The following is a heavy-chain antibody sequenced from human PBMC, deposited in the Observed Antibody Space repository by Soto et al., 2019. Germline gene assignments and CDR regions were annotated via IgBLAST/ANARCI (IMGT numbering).Heavy chain of an antibody. D-gene: IGHD3-22*01. Sequence: ASVKVSCKASCYTFTSYGISWVRQAPGQGLEWMGWISAYNGNTNYAQKLQGRVTMTTDTSTSTAYMELRSLRSDDTAVYYCARDGGYYYDSSGYYHWGQGTLVTVSS. CDR3: ARDGGYYYDSSGYYH. J-gene: IGHJ5*02. CDR2: ISAYNGNT. V-gene: IGHV1-18*01. CDR1: CYTFTSYG.